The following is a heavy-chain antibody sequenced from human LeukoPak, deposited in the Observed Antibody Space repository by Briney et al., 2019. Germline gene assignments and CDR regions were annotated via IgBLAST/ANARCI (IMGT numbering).Heavy chain of an antibody. J-gene: IGHJ6*03. Sequence: SQTLSLTCTVSGGSISSGSYYWSWIRQPAGKGLEWIGRIYTSGSTNYNPSLKSRVTISVDTSKNQFSLKLSSVTAADTAVYYCARDRGICSSTSCPTYYYYYYMDVWGKGTTVTVSS. CDR2: IYTSGST. CDR3: ARDRGICSSTSCPTYYYYYYMDV. V-gene: IGHV4-61*02. D-gene: IGHD2-2*01. CDR1: GGSISSGSYY.